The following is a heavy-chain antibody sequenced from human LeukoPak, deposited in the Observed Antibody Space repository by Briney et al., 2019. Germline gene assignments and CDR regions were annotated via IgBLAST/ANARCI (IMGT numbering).Heavy chain of an antibody. V-gene: IGHV3-23*01. D-gene: IGHD3-22*01. CDR1: GFTSGIYG. CDR3: AKSAMSDSSGYYFDS. Sequence: GGSLRLSCAASGFTSGIYGMSWVRHAPGKGLEWVSTINDSGGSTYYADSVKGRFTIFRDNSYNTLYLQMNSLRAEDTAVYYCAKSAMSDSSGYYFDSWGQGTLVTVSS. CDR2: INDSGGST. J-gene: IGHJ4*02.